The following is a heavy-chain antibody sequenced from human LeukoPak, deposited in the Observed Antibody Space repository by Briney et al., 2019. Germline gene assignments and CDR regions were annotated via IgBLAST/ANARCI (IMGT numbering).Heavy chain of an antibody. D-gene: IGHD3-22*01. Sequence: TETLSLTCTVFGGSFTDYFWTWIRHSPGKGLEWIGEINDYTGDTNYNPSLNSRVSVSLEKSKNQFSLELRSVTAADTAVYYCARGRIAKIVVVHSFSYGMDVWGQGTTVTVSS. CDR1: GGSFTDYF. CDR2: INDYTGDT. V-gene: IGHV4-34*01. J-gene: IGHJ6*02. CDR3: ARGRIAKIVVVHSFSYGMDV.